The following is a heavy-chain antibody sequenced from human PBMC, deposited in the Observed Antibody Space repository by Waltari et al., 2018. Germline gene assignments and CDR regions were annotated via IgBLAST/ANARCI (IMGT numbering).Heavy chain of an antibody. Sequence: QVQLVQSGTAVTKPGASVTVSCEASGYRISGFYMHWVRQAPGQGLEWMGWINPKTGAPKSAQKFQGRVAMTMDTSISTAYLELSGLRSDDTAVYYCARMQSGHYFGLDVWGQGAAVIVS. V-gene: IGHV1-2*02. CDR1: GYRISGFY. D-gene: IGHD3-10*01. CDR2: INPKTGAP. J-gene: IGHJ6*02. CDR3: ARMQSGHYFGLDV.